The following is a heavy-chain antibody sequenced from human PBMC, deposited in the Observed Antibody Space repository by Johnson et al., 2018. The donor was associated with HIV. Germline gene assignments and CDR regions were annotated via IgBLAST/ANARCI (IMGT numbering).Heavy chain of an antibody. CDR3: GGVGRTGSAFDM. Sequence: VQLVESGGGLVQPGGSLRLSCAASGLIFSRSWIHWVRQAPGKGLVWVSRSNSDGSSTTYADSVKGRFTISRDNSKKKLYLQMNTLRAEDTAVYYCGGVGRTGSAFDMWGRGTMVTVSS. CDR2: SNSDGSST. J-gene: IGHJ3*02. V-gene: IGHV3-74*01. CDR1: GLIFSRSW. D-gene: IGHD2-15*01.